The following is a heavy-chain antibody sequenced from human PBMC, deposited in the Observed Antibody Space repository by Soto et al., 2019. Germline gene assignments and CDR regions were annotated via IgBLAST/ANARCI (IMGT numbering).Heavy chain of an antibody. J-gene: IGHJ2*01. CDR3: FQAEGGIRDELPVSAFLLNRSSDL. CDR2: IYHSGST. V-gene: IGHV4-34*09. D-gene: IGHD1-26*01. Sequence: TPGKGLEWIGEIYHSGSTNYNPSLKSRVTISVDTSKNQFSLKLSSVTAADTAVYFFFQAEGGIRDELPVSAFLLNRSSDL.